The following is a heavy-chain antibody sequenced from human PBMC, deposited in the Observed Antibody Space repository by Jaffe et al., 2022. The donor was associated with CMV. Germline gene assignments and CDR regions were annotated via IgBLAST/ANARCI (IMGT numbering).Heavy chain of an antibody. J-gene: IGHJ6*02. D-gene: IGHD3-16*01. CDR2: IDWDDDK. Sequence: QVTLRESGPALVKPTQTLTLTCTFSGFSLSTSGMCVSWIRQPPGKALEWLALIDWDDDKYYSTSLKTRLTISKDTSKNQVVLTMTNMDPVDTATYYCARTRLRWGSLGAPNYYYYGMDVWGQGTTVTVSS. V-gene: IGHV2-70*01. CDR3: ARTRLRWGSLGAPNYYYYGMDV. CDR1: GFSLSTSGMC.